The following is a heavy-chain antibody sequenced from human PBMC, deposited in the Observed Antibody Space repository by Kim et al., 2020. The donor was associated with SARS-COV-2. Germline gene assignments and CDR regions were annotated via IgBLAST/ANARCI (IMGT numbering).Heavy chain of an antibody. V-gene: IGHV3-7*01. CDR3: RGGYGSAGDIMDV. J-gene: IGHJ6*02. CDR1: GFAFSNYN. CDR2: IKPDGRDK. D-gene: IGHD3-10*01. Sequence: AGSLRLSCTASGFAFSNYNMHWVRQAPGKGLEWVARIKPDGRDKTYVDSVKDRFSISRDNTKSLVYLQMNTLRVEDTAVYYCRGGYGSAGDIMDVWGQGTSVTV.